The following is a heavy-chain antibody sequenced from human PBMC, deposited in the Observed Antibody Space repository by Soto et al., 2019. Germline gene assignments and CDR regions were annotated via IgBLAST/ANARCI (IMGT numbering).Heavy chain of an antibody. CDR2: IYSGGST. J-gene: IGHJ4*02. Sequence: EVQLVESGGGLVQPGGSLRLFCAASGFTVSTKYMSCVRQAPGKGLEWVSVIYSGGSTFYADSVRGRFTISRDNSKNTVNLQMNSLRAEDTAVYYCARDPWAADYWGQGTLVTVSS. D-gene: IGHD3-16*01. CDR1: GFTVSTKY. CDR3: ARDPWAADY. V-gene: IGHV3-66*01.